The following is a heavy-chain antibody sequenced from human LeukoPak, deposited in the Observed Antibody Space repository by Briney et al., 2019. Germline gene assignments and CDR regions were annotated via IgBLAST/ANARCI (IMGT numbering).Heavy chain of an antibody. D-gene: IGHD6-19*01. Sequence: SETLSLTCTVSGDHIDSFFWNWIRQPPGKGLEWIGYIDNSGSTKCNPSLKSRITMSRDTSKNQFSLKLTSVTAADTAMYYCASGGGWLIDYWGQGTLVSDSS. J-gene: IGHJ4*02. CDR2: IDNSGST. CDR3: ASGGGWLIDY. CDR1: GDHIDSFF. V-gene: IGHV4-4*08.